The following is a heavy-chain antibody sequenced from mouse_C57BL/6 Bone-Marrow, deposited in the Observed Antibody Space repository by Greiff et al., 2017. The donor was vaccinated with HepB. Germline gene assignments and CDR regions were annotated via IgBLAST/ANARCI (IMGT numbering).Heavy chain of an antibody. CDR1: GYTFTSYW. J-gene: IGHJ2*01. Sequence: VQLQQPGAELVKPGASVKLSCKASGYTFTSYWMQWVKQRPGQGLEWIGEIDPSDSYTNYNQKFKAKATLTVDTSSSTAYMQLSSLTSEDSAVYYCARRTWDYWGQGTTLTVSS. CDR3: ARRTWDY. V-gene: IGHV1-50*01. CDR2: IDPSDSYT.